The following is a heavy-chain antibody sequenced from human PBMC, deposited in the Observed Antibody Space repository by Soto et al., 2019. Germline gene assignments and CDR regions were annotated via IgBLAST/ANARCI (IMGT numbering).Heavy chain of an antibody. D-gene: IGHD3-10*01. CDR2: IYWDDDK. V-gene: IGHV2-5*02. Sequence: SGPTLGNPTQTLTLTCTFSGFSLSTSGVGVGWIRQPPGKALEWLALIYWDDDKRYSPSLKSRLTITKDTSKNQVVLTLTKLDTVDTATYYCARGGWTTYYSPFFDYWGQGTLVTVSS. CDR3: ARGGWTTYYSPFFDY. J-gene: IGHJ4*02. CDR1: GFSLSTSGVG.